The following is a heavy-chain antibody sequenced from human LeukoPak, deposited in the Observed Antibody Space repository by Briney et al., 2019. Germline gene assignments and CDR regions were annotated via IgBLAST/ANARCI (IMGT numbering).Heavy chain of an antibody. CDR2: ISTTGDTI. J-gene: IGHJ6*02. CDR3: AVDLRYQLLSNYYYYGMDV. D-gene: IGHD3-22*01. V-gene: IGHV3-11*01. CDR1: GFTFRGYY. Sequence: GGSLRLSCAASGFTFRGYYMSWIRQTPGKGLEWISHISTTGDTIHYADSVKGRFTISRDNAKNSLYLQMNSLRAEDTAVYYCAVDLRYQLLSNYYYYGMDVWGQGTTVTVSS.